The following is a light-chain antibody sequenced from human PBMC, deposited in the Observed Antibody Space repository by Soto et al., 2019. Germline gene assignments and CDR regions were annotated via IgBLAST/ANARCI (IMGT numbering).Light chain of an antibody. V-gene: IGKV3-20*01. CDR1: QSISSSY. CDR3: QEYDTYRT. CDR2: AAS. Sequence: EIVLTQSPGTLSLSPGEGGTLSCRASQSISSSYLAWYQQKPGQSPRLLFYAASSRATGVPDRFSGSGSGTDFTLTISRLEPEDFATYFCQEYDTYRTFGQGTKVEIK. J-gene: IGKJ1*01.